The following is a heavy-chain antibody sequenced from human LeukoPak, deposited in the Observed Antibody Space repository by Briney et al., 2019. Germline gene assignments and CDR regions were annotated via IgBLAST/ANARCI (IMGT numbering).Heavy chain of an antibody. CDR3: ARERPGSASAFDY. CDR1: GFTFSSYS. V-gene: IGHV3-7*01. Sequence: GGSLRLSCAASGFTFSSYSMNWVRQAPGKGLEWVSNIKQDGSEKYYVDSVKGRFTISRDNAKNSLYLQMSSLRAEDTAIYYCARERPGSASAFDYWGQGTLVTVSS. J-gene: IGHJ4*02. CDR2: IKQDGSEK. D-gene: IGHD6-25*01.